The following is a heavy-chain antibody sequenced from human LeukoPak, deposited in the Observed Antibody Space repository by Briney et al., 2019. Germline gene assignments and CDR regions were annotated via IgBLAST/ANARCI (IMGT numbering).Heavy chain of an antibody. D-gene: IGHD3-3*01. CDR2: ISGSGGST. CDR3: AKSGGHYDFWTGYNPEKNWGGFDY. Sequence: GGSLRLSCAASGFTFSSYAMSWVRQAPGKGLEWVSAISGSGGSTYYADSVKGRFTISRDNSKNTLYLQMNSLRAEDTAVYYCAKSGGHYDFWTGYNPEKNWGGFDYWGQGTLVTVSS. V-gene: IGHV3-23*01. J-gene: IGHJ4*02. CDR1: GFTFSSYA.